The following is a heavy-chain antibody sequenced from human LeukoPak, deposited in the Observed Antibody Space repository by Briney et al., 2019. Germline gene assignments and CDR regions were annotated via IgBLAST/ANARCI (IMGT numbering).Heavy chain of an antibody. D-gene: IGHD2-2*01. J-gene: IGHJ3*02. V-gene: IGHV3-7*01. Sequence: SGGSLRLSCAASGFTFSSYWMSWVRQAPGKGLEWVANIKQDGSEKYYVDSVKGRFTISRDNAKNSLYLQMNSLRAEDTAVYYCARGRVVVPAAMGFYGAFDIWGQGTMVTVSS. CDR3: ARGRVVVPAAMGFYGAFDI. CDR2: IKQDGSEK. CDR1: GFTFSSYW.